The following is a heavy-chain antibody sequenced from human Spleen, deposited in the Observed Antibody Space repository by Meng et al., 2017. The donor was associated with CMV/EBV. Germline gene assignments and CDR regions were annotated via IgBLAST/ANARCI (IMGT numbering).Heavy chain of an antibody. CDR3: GLSTRGGFDP. Sequence: QGQVVESGAEVKKPASSVYGHCKACGGTFSSYAISWVGQAPGQGLEWMGGIIPIFGTANYAQKFKGRDTITADESTSTAYMELSSLRSEDTAVYYCGLSTRGGFDPWGQGTLVTVSS. J-gene: IGHJ5*02. CDR2: IIPIFGTA. V-gene: IGHV1-69*12. D-gene: IGHD2-2*01. CDR1: GGTFSSYA.